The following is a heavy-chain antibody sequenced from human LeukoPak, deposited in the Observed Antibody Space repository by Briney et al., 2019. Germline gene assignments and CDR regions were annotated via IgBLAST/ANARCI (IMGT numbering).Heavy chain of an antibody. V-gene: IGHV4-34*01. J-gene: IGHJ4*02. CDR3: ARGSGGWAQWLVQGDY. CDR1: GGSFSGYY. Sequence: SETLSLTCAVYGGSFSGYYWSWIRQPPGKGLEWVGEINHSGSTNYNPSLKSRVTISVDTSKNQFSLKLSSVTAADTAVYYCARGSGGWAQWLVQGDYWRQGTLVTVSS. D-gene: IGHD6-19*01. CDR2: INHSGST.